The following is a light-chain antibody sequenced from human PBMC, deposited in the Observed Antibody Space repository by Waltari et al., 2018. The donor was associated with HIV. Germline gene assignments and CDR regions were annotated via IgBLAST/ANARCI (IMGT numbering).Light chain of an antibody. CDR1: SSNIGAGYD. CDR2: GNN. Sequence: QSVLTQPPSVSGAPGQRVTIPCTGSSSNIGAGYDVHWYQQLQGKAPQLLIPGNNNRPSGGPDRFSGSKSGTSTSLAITGLQAEDEADYYCQSYDSSLSDLLFGGGTKLTVL. CDR3: QSYDSSLSDLL. V-gene: IGLV1-40*01. J-gene: IGLJ3*02.